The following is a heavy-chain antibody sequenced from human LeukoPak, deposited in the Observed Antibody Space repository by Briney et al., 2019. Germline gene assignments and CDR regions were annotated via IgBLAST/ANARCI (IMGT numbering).Heavy chain of an antibody. D-gene: IGHD6-13*01. Sequence: GXXXKISCKGSGYSFTSYWIGWVRQMPGKGLEGMGIIYPGDSDTRYSPSFKGQVTISADKSISTAYLQWSSLKASDTAMYYCARHVERIAAACNAFDICGQGTMVTVSS. CDR2: IYPGDSDT. V-gene: IGHV5-51*01. J-gene: IGHJ3*02. CDR3: ARHVERIAAACNAFDI. CDR1: GYSFTSYW.